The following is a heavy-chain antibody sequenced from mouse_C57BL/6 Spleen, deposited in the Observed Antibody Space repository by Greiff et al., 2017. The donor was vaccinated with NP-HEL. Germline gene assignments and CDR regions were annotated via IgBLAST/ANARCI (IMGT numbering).Heavy chain of an antibody. V-gene: IGHV5-6*01. Sequence: EVKVVESGGDLVKPGGSLKLSCAASGFTFSSYGMSWVRQTPDKRLEWVATISSGGSYTYYPDSVKGRFTISRDTAKNTLYLQMSSLKSEDTAMYYCARQDSNDYAMDYWGQGTSVTVAS. CDR1: GFTFSSYG. CDR3: ARQDSNDYAMDY. CDR2: ISSGGSYT. J-gene: IGHJ4*01. D-gene: IGHD2-5*01.